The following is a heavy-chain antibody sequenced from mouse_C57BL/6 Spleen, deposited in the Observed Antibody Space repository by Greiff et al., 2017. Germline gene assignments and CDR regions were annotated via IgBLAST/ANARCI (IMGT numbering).Heavy chain of an antibody. CDR1: GFTFSSYT. Sequence: EVKLVESGGGLVKPGGSLKLSCAASGFTFSSYTMSWVRQTPEKRLEWVATISGGGGNTYYPDSVKGRFTISRDNAKNTLYLQMSSLRSEDTALYYCARDYGSRGYFDVWGTGTTVTVSS. CDR2: ISGGGGNT. J-gene: IGHJ1*03. CDR3: ARDYGSRGYFDV. D-gene: IGHD1-1*01. V-gene: IGHV5-9*01.